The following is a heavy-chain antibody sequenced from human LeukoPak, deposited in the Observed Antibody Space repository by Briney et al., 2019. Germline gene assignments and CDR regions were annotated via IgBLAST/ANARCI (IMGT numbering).Heavy chain of an antibody. J-gene: IGHJ4*02. CDR3: ARDDCGDTCYPGGY. D-gene: IGHD2-21*01. CDR1: RYTFTNYV. CDR2: INAGNGDT. V-gene: IGHV1-3*01. Sequence: ASVKVSCKASRYTFTNYVVHWVRQAPGHRPEWMGWINAGNGDTKYSQNFQGRVTITRDTSASTAYMELSSLTSEETALYYCARDDCGDTCYPGGYWGQGTLVTVSS.